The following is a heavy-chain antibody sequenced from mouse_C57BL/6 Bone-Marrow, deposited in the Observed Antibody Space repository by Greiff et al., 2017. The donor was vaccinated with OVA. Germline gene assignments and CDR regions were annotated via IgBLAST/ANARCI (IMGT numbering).Heavy chain of an antibody. V-gene: IGHV1-18*01. CDR1: GYTFTDYN. Sequence: VQLKESGPELVKPGASVKIPCKASGYTFTDYNMDWVKQSHGKSLEWIGDINPNNGGTIYNQKFKGKATLTVDKSSSTAYMELRSLTSEDTAVYYCALDSSGYWYFDYWGQGTTLTVSS. J-gene: IGHJ2*01. CDR2: INPNNGGT. D-gene: IGHD3-2*02. CDR3: ALDSSGYWYFDY.